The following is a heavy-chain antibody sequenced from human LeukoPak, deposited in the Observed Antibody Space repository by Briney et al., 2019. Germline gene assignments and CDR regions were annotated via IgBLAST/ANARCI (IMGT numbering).Heavy chain of an antibody. V-gene: IGHV4-39*07. Sequence: SETLSLTCSVSGGSISSSSYYWGWIRQPPGKGLEWIGNMYYSGSTYFNPSLKSRVTISVDTSKNQFSLKLSSVTAADTAVYYCARDFPYYDHAFDIWGQGTMVTVSS. D-gene: IGHD3-3*01. CDR3: ARDFPYYDHAFDI. J-gene: IGHJ3*02. CDR2: MYYSGST. CDR1: GGSISSSSYY.